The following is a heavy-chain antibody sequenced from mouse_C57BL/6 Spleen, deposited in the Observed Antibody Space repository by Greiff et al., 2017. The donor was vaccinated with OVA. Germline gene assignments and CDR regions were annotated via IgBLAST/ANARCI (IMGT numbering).Heavy chain of an antibody. CDR1: GYTFTDYN. CDR3: AREGYEEEYAMDY. Sequence: EVQLQQSGPELVKPGASVKMSCKASGYTFTDYNMHWVKQSHGKSLEWIGYINPNNGGTSYNQKFKGKATLTVNKSSSTAYMDLRSLTSEDSAVYYSAREGYEEEYAMDYWGQGTSVTVSS. V-gene: IGHV1-22*01. D-gene: IGHD3-1*01. CDR2: INPNNGGT. J-gene: IGHJ4*01.